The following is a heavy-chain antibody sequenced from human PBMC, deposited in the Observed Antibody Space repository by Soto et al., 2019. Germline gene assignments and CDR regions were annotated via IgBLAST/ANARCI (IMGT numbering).Heavy chain of an antibody. CDR1: GGTFSSYA. CDR2: IIPIFGTA. CDR3: ARSPISPHGIIVVALGWFDP. Sequence: QVQLVQSGAEVKKPGSSVKVSCKASGGTFSSYAISWVRQAPGQGLEWMGGIIPIFGTANYAQKFQGRVTIAADESXXTXYXXLSSMRSEDTAVYYCARSPISPHGIIVVALGWFDPWGQRTLITVSS. J-gene: IGHJ5*02. V-gene: IGHV1-69*12. D-gene: IGHD3-22*01.